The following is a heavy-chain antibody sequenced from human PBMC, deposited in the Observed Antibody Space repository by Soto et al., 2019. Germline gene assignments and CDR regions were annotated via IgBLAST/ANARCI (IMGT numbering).Heavy chain of an antibody. D-gene: IGHD6-13*01. Sequence: ASVKVSCKASGYTFTSYGISWVRQAPGQGLEWMGWMNPNTGDTGYAQNLQGRVTLTRNTSISTAYMELSGLRSDDTAVYYCTRDAAATGSGCFDPWGQGTLVTVSS. J-gene: IGHJ5*02. CDR3: TRDAAATGSGCFDP. CDR2: MNPNTGDT. V-gene: IGHV1-8*02. CDR1: GYTFTSYG.